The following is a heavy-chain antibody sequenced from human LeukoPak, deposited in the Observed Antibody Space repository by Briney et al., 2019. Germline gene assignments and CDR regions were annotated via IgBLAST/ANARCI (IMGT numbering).Heavy chain of an antibody. V-gene: IGHV3-7*01. D-gene: IGHD2-15*01. CDR1: GFTFSNCW. J-gene: IGHJ3*02. CDR2: IKKDGSEN. Sequence: GSLTLSCAASGFTFSNCWMNWVRQVPGKGLEWVAGIKKDGSENYYVNSVKGRYTISRENTKNSLYLKVKSLRAEDTAVYFCAREIVPNALDIWGQGTMVTVSS. CDR3: AREIVPNALDI.